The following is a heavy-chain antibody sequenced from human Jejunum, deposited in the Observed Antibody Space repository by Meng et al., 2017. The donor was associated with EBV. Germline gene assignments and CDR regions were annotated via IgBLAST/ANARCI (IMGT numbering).Heavy chain of an antibody. D-gene: IGHD5-12*01. CDR2: IYYTGRT. CDR1: GASISSSHW. V-gene: IGHV4-4*02. J-gene: IGHJ5*02. CDR3: ATSMSGYSYGYS. Sequence: QVQVQEAGPGLVQPSGTLSLTRGVTGASISSSHWWSWVRQAPGEGLEWIGEIYYTGRTNYNPSLKSRVSMSIDKSKNQFSLNLNSVTVADTAVYYCATSMSGYSYGYSWGQGTLVTVSS.